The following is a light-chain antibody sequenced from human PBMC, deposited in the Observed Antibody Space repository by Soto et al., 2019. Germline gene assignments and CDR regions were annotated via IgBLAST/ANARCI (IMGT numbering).Light chain of an antibody. CDR3: CSYAGSYTWV. CDR1: SSDIGGYNY. CDR2: DVT. Sequence: QSALTQPHSVSGSPGQSVTISCTGASSDIGGYNYVSWHQQHPGKAPKLIIYDVTKRPSGVPDRFSGSKSGNTASLTISGLQAEDEADYYCCSYAGSYTWVFGGGTKLTVL. V-gene: IGLV2-11*01. J-gene: IGLJ3*02.